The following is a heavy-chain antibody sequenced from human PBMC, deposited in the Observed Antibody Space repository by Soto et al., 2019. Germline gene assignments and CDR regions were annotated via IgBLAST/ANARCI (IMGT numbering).Heavy chain of an antibody. V-gene: IGHV3-23*01. CDR2: ITTNGHT. J-gene: IGHJ4*02. Sequence: EVHLLESGGVLVQPGESLRLSCETSGFTFTNCVMTWVRQPPGKRLEWVSVITTNGHTDYADSVNGRFTISRDNSKNTVYLQMNSLRAEDTAIYYCAKGLLNGRWYAADWGQGTLVTVSS. CDR3: AKGLLNGRWYAAD. CDR1: GFTFTNCV. D-gene: IGHD6-13*01.